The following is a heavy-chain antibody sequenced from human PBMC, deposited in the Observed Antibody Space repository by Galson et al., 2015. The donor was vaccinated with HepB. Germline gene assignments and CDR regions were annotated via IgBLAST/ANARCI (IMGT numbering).Heavy chain of an antibody. CDR2: IYPGDSDT. D-gene: IGHD5-18*01. CDR3: ARQYTEVNTPLDY. Sequence: QSGAEVKKPGESLKISCKTSGYSFTSYWIAWVRQTPGKGLEWMGIIYPGDSDTRYSPSFEGQVNISVDKSTNTAYPQWSSLKASDTAIYYCARQYTEVNTPLDYWGQGTLVTVSS. J-gene: IGHJ4*02. V-gene: IGHV5-51*01. CDR1: GYSFTSYW.